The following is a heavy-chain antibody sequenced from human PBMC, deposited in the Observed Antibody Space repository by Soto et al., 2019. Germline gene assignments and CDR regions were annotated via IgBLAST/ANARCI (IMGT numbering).Heavy chain of an antibody. CDR2: VCYRGRS. J-gene: IGHJ4*02. D-gene: IGHD2-8*01. CDR1: GGSVSNSNYY. Sequence: PSETLSPTCTVSGGSVSNSNYYWGWIRQSPGKGLEWIGSVCYRGRSYSKSSVKSRVTISVGTSKNQFSLNLNSVTASDAAVYYCVSQRTSVLTQAYFDYWGPGALVTVSS. V-gene: IGHV4-39*01. CDR3: VSQRTSVLTQAYFDY.